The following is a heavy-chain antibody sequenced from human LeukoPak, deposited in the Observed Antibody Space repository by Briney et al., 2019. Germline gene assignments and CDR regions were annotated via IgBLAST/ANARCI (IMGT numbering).Heavy chain of an antibody. D-gene: IGHD3-10*01. CDR1: VCTFSSYE. Sequence: PGGSLRLSCAASVCTFSSYEMNWVRQAPGKGLEWVAFIRYDGSNKYYADSVKGRFTISRDNSKNTLYLQMNSLRAEDTAVYYCAKELFRITMVRGVAPLDYWGQGTLVTVSS. V-gene: IGHV3-30*02. J-gene: IGHJ4*02. CDR2: IRYDGSNK. CDR3: AKELFRITMVRGVAPLDY.